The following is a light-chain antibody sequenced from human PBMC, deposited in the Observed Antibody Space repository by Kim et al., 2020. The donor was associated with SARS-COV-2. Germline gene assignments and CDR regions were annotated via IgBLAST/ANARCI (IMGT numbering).Light chain of an antibody. CDR1: TGTVTSGHY. V-gene: IGLV7-46*01. J-gene: IGLJ3*02. CDR2: DTN. Sequence: PGGTVTLTCESSTGTVTSGHYPYWFQQRPGQTPRTLIYDTNRKHSWTPARFSGSLLGGKAALTLSGAQPDDEADYYCLLSSNGVRVFGGGTKVTVL. CDR3: LLSSNGVRV.